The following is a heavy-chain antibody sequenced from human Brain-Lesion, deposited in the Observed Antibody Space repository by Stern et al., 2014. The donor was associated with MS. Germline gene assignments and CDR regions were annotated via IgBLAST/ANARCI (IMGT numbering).Heavy chain of an antibody. Sequence: QLQLQESGPGLVKPSETLSLTCTVAGGSVSSTSYAWAWIRQPPGKGLEWIGTIYYSGNTYYSPSLKSRLTISLYTSKTQFSLPRRLVPAADTAVYYCAGEEDIRYCSGGSCTGNWFDPWGQGTLVTVSS. J-gene: IGHJ5*02. CDR3: AGEEDIRYCSGGSCTGNWFDP. CDR1: GGSVSSTSYA. D-gene: IGHD2-15*01. V-gene: IGHV4-39*01. CDR2: IYYSGNT.